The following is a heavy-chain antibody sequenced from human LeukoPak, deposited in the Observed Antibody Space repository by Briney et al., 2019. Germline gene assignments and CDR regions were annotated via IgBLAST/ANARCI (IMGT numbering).Heavy chain of an antibody. CDR1: GFTFGDYA. CDR2: IRSKAYGGTT. Sequence: GGSLRLSCTASGFTFGDYAMNWVRQAPGKGLEWVGIIRSKAYGGTTDYAASVKGRCTISRDDSKSIAYLQMNSLKTEDTAVYYCTGGANVAAGRANWFDPWGQGTLVTVSS. D-gene: IGHD6-13*01. CDR3: TGGANVAAGRANWFDP. V-gene: IGHV3-49*04. J-gene: IGHJ5*02.